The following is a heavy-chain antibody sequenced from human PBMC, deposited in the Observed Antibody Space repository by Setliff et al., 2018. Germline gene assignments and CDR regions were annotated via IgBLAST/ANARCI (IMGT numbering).Heavy chain of an antibody. CDR2: IYTSGST. D-gene: IGHD1-26*01. CDR1: GGSISNYC. CDR3: ARKGISALSGAFDM. V-gene: IGHV4-4*07. Sequence: SATLSLTCTVSGGSISNYCWSWIRQPAGKGLEWIGRIYTSGSTNYNPSLKSRVTMSVDTSKNQFSLKLSSVTAADTAVYYCARKGISALSGAFDMWGQGTMGTVSS. J-gene: IGHJ3*02.